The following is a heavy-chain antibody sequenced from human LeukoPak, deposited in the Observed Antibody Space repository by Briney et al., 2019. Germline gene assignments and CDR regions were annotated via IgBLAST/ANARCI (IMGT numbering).Heavy chain of an antibody. J-gene: IGHJ4*02. Sequence: SETLSLTCTVSGGSISSYYWRWIRQFPGKGLEWIGYVYYSGSTSYNPSLKSRVSISVDMSKNQFSLKLSSVTAAATAVYYCARQNYSSSLFDYWGQGTLVTASS. V-gene: IGHV4-59*08. CDR1: GGSISSYY. CDR2: VYYSGST. CDR3: ARQNYSSSLFDY. D-gene: IGHD6-13*01.